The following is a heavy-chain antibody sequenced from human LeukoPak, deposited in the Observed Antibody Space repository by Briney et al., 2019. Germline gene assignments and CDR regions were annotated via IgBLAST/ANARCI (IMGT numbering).Heavy chain of an antibody. CDR3: ARGYRGYYYGMDV. CDR2: IYYSGST. J-gene: IGHJ6*02. Sequence: SETLSLTCTVSGGSISSYYWSWIRQPPGKGLEWIGYIYYSGSTNYNLSLKSRVTISVDTSKNQFSLKLSSVTAADPAVYYCARGYRGYYYGMDVWGQGTTVTVSS. D-gene: IGHD3-10*01. CDR1: GGSISSYY. V-gene: IGHV4-59*01.